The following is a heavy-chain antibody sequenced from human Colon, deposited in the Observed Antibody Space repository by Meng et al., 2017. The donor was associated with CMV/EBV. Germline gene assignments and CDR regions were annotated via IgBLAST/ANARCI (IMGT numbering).Heavy chain of an antibody. J-gene: IGHJ4*02. Sequence: GESLKISCSASGFTFNTFGMHWVRQAPGKGLEWVAFIRYDGTKADYADSVTGRFTISRDNANNSLHVLMTSLRPEDTAVYYCAKEFVLGTHLDHWGQGTLVTVSS. CDR3: AKEFVLGTHLDH. D-gene: IGHD2-21*02. V-gene: IGHV3-30*02. CDR2: IRYDGTKA. CDR1: GFTFNTFG.